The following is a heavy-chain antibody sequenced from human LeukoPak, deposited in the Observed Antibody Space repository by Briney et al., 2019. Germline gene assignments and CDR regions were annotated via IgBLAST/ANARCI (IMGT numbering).Heavy chain of an antibody. CDR2: IYHSGST. CDR1: GGSISSGGYS. CDR3: AREVTYYYDSSGYNWFDP. D-gene: IGHD3-22*01. Sequence: SQTLSLTCAVSGGSISSGGYSWSWIRQPPGKGLEWIGYIYHSGSTYYNPSLKSRVTISVDRSKNQFSLKLSSETAADTAVYYCAREVTYYYDSSGYNWFDPWGQGTLVTVSS. V-gene: IGHV4-30-2*01. J-gene: IGHJ5*02.